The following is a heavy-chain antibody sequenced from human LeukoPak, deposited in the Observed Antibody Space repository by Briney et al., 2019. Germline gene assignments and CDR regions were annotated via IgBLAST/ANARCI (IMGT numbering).Heavy chain of an antibody. J-gene: IGHJ4*02. CDR2: INPNSGDT. CDR3: ARGPYYYDSSALFEIDY. Sequence: GASVKVSCTVSGYTLTKLSMHWVRQAPGQGLEWMGWINPNSGDTNYAQNFQGRVTLTWDTSISTAYMELSRLRSDDTAVYYCARGPYYYDSSALFEIDYWGQGTLVTVSS. CDR1: GYTLTKLS. D-gene: IGHD3-22*01. V-gene: IGHV1-2*02.